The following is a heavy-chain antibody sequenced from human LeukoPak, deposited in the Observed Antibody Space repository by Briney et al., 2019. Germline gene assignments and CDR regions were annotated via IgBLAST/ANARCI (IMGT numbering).Heavy chain of an antibody. CDR2: ISSSRSTI. D-gene: IGHD6-19*01. J-gene: IGHJ4*02. CDR3: TRDPTAVADRGDY. CDR1: GFTFSSYS. Sequence: GGSLRLSCAASGFTFSSYSMNWVRQAPGKGLEWVSYISSSRSTIYYADSVKGRFTISRDNFKNSVYLQMNSLRAEDTAVYYCTRDPTAVADRGDYWGQGTLVTVSS. V-gene: IGHV3-48*01.